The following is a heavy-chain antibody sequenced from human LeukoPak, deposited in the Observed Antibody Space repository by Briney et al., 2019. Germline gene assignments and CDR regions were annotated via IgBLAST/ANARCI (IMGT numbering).Heavy chain of an antibody. CDR1: GGSFSGYY. CDR3: ARDFLGYGMDV. D-gene: IGHD2/OR15-2a*01. CDR2: INHSGST. Sequence: PSETPSLTCAVYGGSFSGYYWNWIRQPPGKGLEWIGEINHSGSTNYNPSLKSRVTISVDTSKNQFSLKLSSVTAADTAVYYCARDFLGYGMDVWGQGTTVTVSS. J-gene: IGHJ6*02. V-gene: IGHV4-34*01.